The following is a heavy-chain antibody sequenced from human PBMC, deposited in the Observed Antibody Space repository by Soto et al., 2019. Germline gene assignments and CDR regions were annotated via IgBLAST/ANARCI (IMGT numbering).Heavy chain of an antibody. J-gene: IGHJ4*02. D-gene: IGHD5-12*01. Sequence: GGSLRLSCAASGFTFDDYAMHWVRQAPGKGLEWVSGISWNSGSIGYADSVKGRFTISRDNAKNSLYLQMNSLRAEDTALYYCAKDMDAKWLQVEVLDYWGQGSLVIVSS. V-gene: IGHV3-9*01. CDR1: GFTFDDYA. CDR3: AKDMDAKWLQVEVLDY. CDR2: ISWNSGSI.